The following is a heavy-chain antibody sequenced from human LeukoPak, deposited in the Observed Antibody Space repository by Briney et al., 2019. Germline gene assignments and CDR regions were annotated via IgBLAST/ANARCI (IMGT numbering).Heavy chain of an antibody. CDR2: ISSSSSTI. V-gene: IGHV3-48*01. CDR3: ATFRARAFDI. CDR1: GFTFSSYS. J-gene: IGHJ3*02. Sequence: GGSLRLSCAASGFTFSSYSMNWVRQAPGKGLEWASYISSSSSTIYYADSVKGRFTISRDNAKNSLYLQMNSLRAEDTAVYYCATFRARAFDIWGQGTVVTVSS.